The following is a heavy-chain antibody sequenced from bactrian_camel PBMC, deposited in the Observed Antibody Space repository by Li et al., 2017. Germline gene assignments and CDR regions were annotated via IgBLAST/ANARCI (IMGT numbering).Heavy chain of an antibody. D-gene: IGHD5*01. V-gene: IGHV3S31*01. Sequence: VQLVESGGGSVQPGGSLRLSCAASGFTFSSDSINWVRQAPGKGLEWVSAIDSGGGTTYYADSVKGRFTVSKDNAKNTLYLQMNSLKPEDTAMYYCAAARPVAVPGGRRCRSEYNYWGQGTQVTVS. J-gene: IGHJ4*01. CDR2: IDSGGGTT. CDR3: AAARPVAVPGGRRCRSEYNY. CDR1: GFTFSSDS.